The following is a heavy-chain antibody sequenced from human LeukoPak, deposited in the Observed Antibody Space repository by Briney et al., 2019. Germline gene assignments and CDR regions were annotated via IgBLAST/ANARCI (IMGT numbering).Heavy chain of an antibody. CDR2: IKNDGSTT. CDR1: GFTFSSYY. CDR3: TRGLYGSQDY. J-gene: IGHJ4*02. D-gene: IGHD3-10*01. V-gene: IGHV3-74*01. Sequence: GGSLRLSCAASGFTFSSYYMHWVRQAPGGGLVWVSRIKNDGSTTNYADSVKGRFTVPRDNAKNTLYLQMTSLRIEDTAVYFCTRGLYGSQDYWGQGTLVTVSS.